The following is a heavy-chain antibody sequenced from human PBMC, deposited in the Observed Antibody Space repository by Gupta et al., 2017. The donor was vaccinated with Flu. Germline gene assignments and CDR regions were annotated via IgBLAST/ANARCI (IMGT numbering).Heavy chain of an antibody. D-gene: IGHD4-17*01. V-gene: IGHV3-74*01. CDR1: GFTFSSYW. Sequence: GGSLRLSCAASGFTFSSYWMHWVRQAPGKGLVWVSRINSDGSSTSYADSVKGRFTISRDNAKNTLYLQMNSLRAEDTAVYYCARELGVDDYGDYLNWFDPWGQGTLVTVSS. CDR2: INSDGSST. CDR3: ARELGVDDYGDYLNWFDP. J-gene: IGHJ5*02.